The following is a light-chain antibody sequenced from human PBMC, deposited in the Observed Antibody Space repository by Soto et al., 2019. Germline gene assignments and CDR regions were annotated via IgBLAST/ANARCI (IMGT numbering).Light chain of an antibody. CDR1: SSNIEKNY. CDR3: GAWDSSLSAVV. CDR2: DNK. Sequence: QSVLTQPPSVSAAPGQKVTISCSGSSSNIEKNYVSWYQQFPGTAPKLLIYDNKQRPSGIPDRFSGSKSGTSATLGITGLQTGDEADYYSGAWDSSLSAVVFGGGTKLTVL. J-gene: IGLJ2*01. V-gene: IGLV1-51*01.